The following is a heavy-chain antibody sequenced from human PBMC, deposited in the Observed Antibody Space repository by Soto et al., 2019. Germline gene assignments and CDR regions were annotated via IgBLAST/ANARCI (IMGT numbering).Heavy chain of an antibody. CDR2: ISTSSSII. D-gene: IGHD3-22*01. CDR3: ERIDSSGYYAMDV. Sequence: GGSLRLSCAASGFTFSSYEMNWVRQAPGKGLEWVSFISTSSSIIYYADSVKGRFTIFRDNAKNSLSLQMNSLRAEDMAVYYCERIDSSGYYAMDVWGQGTTVTVSS. J-gene: IGHJ6*02. V-gene: IGHV3-48*03. CDR1: GFTFSSYE.